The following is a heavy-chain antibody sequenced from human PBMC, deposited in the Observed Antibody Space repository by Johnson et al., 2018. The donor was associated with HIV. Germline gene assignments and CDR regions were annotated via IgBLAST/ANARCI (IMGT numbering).Heavy chain of an antibody. Sequence: VQLVESGGGLVQPGGSLRLSCADSGFTFSSYDMHWVRQAKGKGLEWVSAIGTAGDTYYPGSVKGRFTISRDNSKNTLYLQMNSLRAEDTAMYYCAINSGYDSHGAFDIWGQGTMVTVSS. CDR2: IGTAGDT. J-gene: IGHJ3*02. V-gene: IGHV3-13*01. CDR1: GFTFSSYD. CDR3: AINSGYDSHGAFDI. D-gene: IGHD5-12*01.